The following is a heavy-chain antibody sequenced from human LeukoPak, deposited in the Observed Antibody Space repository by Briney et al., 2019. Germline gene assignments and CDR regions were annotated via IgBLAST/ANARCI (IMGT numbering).Heavy chain of an antibody. CDR2: IYPGDSDT. V-gene: IGHV5-51*01. J-gene: IGHJ4*02. Sequence: GESLKISCKGSGYSFTNYWIGWVRQMPGKGLEWMGIIYPGDSDTRYSPSFQGQVTISADRSISTAYLQWNSLKASDTAMYYCARLATVNSPPNYWGQGTLVTVSS. D-gene: IGHD4-17*01. CDR3: ARLATVNSPPNY. CDR1: GYSFTNYW.